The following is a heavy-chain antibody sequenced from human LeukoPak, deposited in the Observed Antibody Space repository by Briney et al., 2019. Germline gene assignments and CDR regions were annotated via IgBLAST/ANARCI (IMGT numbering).Heavy chain of an antibody. CDR3: ARGRPTSYYDFWSGTGFDP. V-gene: IGHV4-34*01. D-gene: IGHD3-3*01. Sequence: PAETVSLTCGVWGGSLSGYYWRGIRQPPGKGREGIGEINHSGSHNHNPSLKSRVTISVDTPKNQSSLKPSSVTAADTAVYYCARGRPTSYYDFWSGTGFDPWGQGTLVTVSS. J-gene: IGHJ5*02. CDR2: INHSGSH. CDR1: GGSLSGYY.